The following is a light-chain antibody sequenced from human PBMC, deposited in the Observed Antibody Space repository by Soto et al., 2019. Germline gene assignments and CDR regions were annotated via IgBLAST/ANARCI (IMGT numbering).Light chain of an antibody. CDR1: QSVPKNY. CDR3: QQSSTSPLT. Sequence: EIVLTQSPDTLSLSPGDRATLSCRASQSVPKNYLAWYQQKPGQAPRLLIHDASSRATGIPDRFSGSGSGTDFTLTISRLEPEDFAVYYCQQSSTSPLTFGGGTKVEIK. CDR2: DAS. J-gene: IGKJ4*01. V-gene: IGKV3-20*01.